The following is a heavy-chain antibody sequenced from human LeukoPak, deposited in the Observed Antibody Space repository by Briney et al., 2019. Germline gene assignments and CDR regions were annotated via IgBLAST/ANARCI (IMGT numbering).Heavy chain of an antibody. CDR1: GFTFSSYG. Sequence: GRSLRLSCAASGFTFSSYGMHWVRQAPGKGLEWVAVISYDGSNKYYADPVKGRFTISRDNSKNTLYLQMNSLRAEDTAVYYCAKKSRVATMRFALDYWGQGTLVTVSS. CDR3: AKKSRVATMRFALDY. J-gene: IGHJ4*02. V-gene: IGHV3-30*18. D-gene: IGHD5-12*01. CDR2: ISYDGSNK.